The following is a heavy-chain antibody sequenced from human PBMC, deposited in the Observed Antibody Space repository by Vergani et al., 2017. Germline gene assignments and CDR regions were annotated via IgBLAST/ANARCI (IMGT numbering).Heavy chain of an antibody. CDR3: VRVSDGSGEWDY. V-gene: IGHV3-33*01. CDR2: IWYDGSNK. D-gene: IGHD3-10*01. Sequence: QVQLVESGGGVVQPGRSLRLSCAASGFTFSSYGMHWVRQAPGKGLEWVAVIWYDGSNKYYADSVKGRFTISRDNSKNTLYLQMNSLRAEDTAVYYCVRVSDGSGEWDYWGQGTLVTVSS. J-gene: IGHJ4*02. CDR1: GFTFSSYG.